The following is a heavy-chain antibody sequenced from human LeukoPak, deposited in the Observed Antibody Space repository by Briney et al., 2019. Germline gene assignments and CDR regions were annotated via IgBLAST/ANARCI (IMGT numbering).Heavy chain of an antibody. Sequence: ASVKVSCKASGYTFTGYYMHWVRQAPGQGLEWMGWINPNSGGTNYAQKFQGRVTMTRDTSISTAYMELSRLRSDDTAVYYCARMITYYYDSSSYYKTTTGGYFDYWGQGTLVTVSS. CDR2: INPNSGGT. V-gene: IGHV1-2*02. CDR1: GYTFTGYY. J-gene: IGHJ4*02. D-gene: IGHD3-22*01. CDR3: ARMITYYYDSSSYYKTTTGGYFDY.